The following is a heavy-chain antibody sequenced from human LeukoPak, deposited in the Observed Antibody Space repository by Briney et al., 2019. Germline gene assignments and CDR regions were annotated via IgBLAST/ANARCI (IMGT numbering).Heavy chain of an antibody. CDR3: TSGGLAVAGHPFDY. Sequence: GGSLELSCPVSGLTLGDFPMSWVRRAPGKGLGWVGFIRSKAYGGTTEYAASVKGRFTISRDDSKSIAYLQMNSLKTEDTAVYYCTSGGLAVAGHPFDYWGQGTLVTVSS. V-gene: IGHV3-49*04. J-gene: IGHJ4*02. CDR1: GLTLGDFP. CDR2: IRSKAYGGTT. D-gene: IGHD6-19*01.